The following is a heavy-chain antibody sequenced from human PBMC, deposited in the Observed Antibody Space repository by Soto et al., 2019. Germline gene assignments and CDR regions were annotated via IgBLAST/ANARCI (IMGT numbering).Heavy chain of an antibody. J-gene: IGHJ5*02. CDR1: GFTFSSYA. CDR2: ISGSGGST. D-gene: IGHD2-15*01. Sequence: QAGGSLRLSCAASGFTFSSYAMSWVRQAPGKGLEWVSAISGSGGSTYYADSVKGRFTIPRDNSKNTLYLQMNSLRAEDTAVYYCAKDDCSGGSCYPNWFDPWGQGTLVTVSS. CDR3: AKDDCSGGSCYPNWFDP. V-gene: IGHV3-23*01.